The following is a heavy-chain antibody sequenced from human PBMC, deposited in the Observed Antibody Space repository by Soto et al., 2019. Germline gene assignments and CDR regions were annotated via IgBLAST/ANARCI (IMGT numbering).Heavy chain of an antibody. CDR1: GFTFSSYA. D-gene: IGHD2-2*01. Sequence: GGSLRLSCAASGFTFSSYAMSWVRQAPGKGLEWVSAISGSGGSTYYADSVKGRFTISRDNSKNTLYLQMNSLRAEDTAVYYCAKDQYQAFYYYYGMDVWGQGTTVTVSS. CDR3: AKDQYQAFYYYYGMDV. J-gene: IGHJ6*02. CDR2: ISGSGGST. V-gene: IGHV3-23*01.